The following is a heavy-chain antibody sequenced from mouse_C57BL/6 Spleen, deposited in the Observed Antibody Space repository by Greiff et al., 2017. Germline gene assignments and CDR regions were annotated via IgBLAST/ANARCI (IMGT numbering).Heavy chain of an antibody. CDR1: GFTFSSYA. D-gene: IGHD1-1*01. CDR3: ARRDYYGSSYDAMDY. V-gene: IGHV5-4*03. Sequence: VQVVESGGGLVKPGGSLKLSCAASGFTFSSYAMSWVRQTPEKRLEWVATISDGGSYTYYPDNVKGRFTISRDNAKNNLYLQMSHLKSEDTAMYYCARRDYYGSSYDAMDYWGQGTSVTVSS. CDR2: ISDGGSYT. J-gene: IGHJ4*01.